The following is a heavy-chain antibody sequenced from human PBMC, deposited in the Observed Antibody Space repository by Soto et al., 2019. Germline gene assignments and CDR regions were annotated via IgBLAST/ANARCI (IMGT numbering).Heavy chain of an antibody. CDR1: GGSMSHY. V-gene: IGHV4-59*11. J-gene: IGHJ5*02. Sequence: SETLSLTCTVSGGSMSHYWSWLRQSPGKGLEWIGFVYYKGSTKYNPSFEGRVTMSIDTSNNQFSMRLNSMTAADTAVYYCARDSPHPSQWFDPWGQGALVTVSS. CDR3: ARDSPHPSQWFDP. CDR2: VYYKGST.